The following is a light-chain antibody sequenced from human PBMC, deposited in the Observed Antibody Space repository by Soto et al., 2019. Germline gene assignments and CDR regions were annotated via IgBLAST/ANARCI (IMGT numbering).Light chain of an antibody. V-gene: IGKV1-9*01. CDR2: SAS. J-gene: IGKJ4*01. Sequence: DIQMTQSPSSLAAALGYRFTITCRASQSISSYLNWYQQKPGKAPKLLIYSASTLQSGVPSRFSGSGSETEFSLTIRALQPEDFATYYCQQLSRYPLTFGGGTKVDIK. CDR3: QQLSRYPLT. CDR1: QSISSY.